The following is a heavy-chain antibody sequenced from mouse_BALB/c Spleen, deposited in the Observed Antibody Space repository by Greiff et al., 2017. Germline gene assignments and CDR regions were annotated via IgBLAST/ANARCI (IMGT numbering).Heavy chain of an antibody. CDR3: TRLGGAWFAY. CDR2: IRLKSNNYAT. Sequence: EVKLEESGGGLVQPGGSMKLSCVASGFTFSNYWMNWVRQSPEKGLEWVAEIRLKSNNYATHYAESVKGRFTISRDDSKSSVYLQMNNLRAEDTGIYYCTRLGGAWFAYWGQGTLVTVSA. D-gene: IGHD4-1*01. J-gene: IGHJ3*01. V-gene: IGHV6-6*02. CDR1: GFTFSNYW.